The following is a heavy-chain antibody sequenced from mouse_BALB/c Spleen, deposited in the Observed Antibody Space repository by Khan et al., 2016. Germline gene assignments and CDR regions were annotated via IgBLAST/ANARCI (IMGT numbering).Heavy chain of an antibody. CDR1: GFTFSNYW. Sequence: VQLEVSGGGLVQPGGSMKLSCVASGFTFSNYWMNWVRQSPEKGLEWVAEIRLKSNNYATHYAESVKGRFTISRDDSKSSVYLQMNNLRAEDTGIYYGTTGFAYWGQGTLVTVSA. CDR3: TTGFAY. CDR2: IRLKSNNYAT. J-gene: IGHJ3*01. V-gene: IGHV6-6*02.